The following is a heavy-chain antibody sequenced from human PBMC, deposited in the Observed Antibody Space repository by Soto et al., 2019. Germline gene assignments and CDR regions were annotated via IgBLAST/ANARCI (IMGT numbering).Heavy chain of an antibody. CDR1: GGSISSSSYY. J-gene: IGHJ4*02. Sequence: SETLSLTCTVSGGSISSSSYYWGWIRQPPGKGLEWIGSIYYSGSTYYNPSLKSRVTISVDTSKNQFSLKLRSVTAADTAMYYCARARYFDWLLWDFDYWGQGTLVTVSS. V-gene: IGHV4-39*01. D-gene: IGHD3-9*01. CDR2: IYYSGST. CDR3: ARARYFDWLLWDFDY.